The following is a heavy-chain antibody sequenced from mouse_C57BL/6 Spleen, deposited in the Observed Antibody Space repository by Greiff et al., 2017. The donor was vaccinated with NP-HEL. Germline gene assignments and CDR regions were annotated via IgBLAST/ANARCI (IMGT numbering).Heavy chain of an antibody. Sequence: VQLKQSGPELVKPGASVKISCKASGYSFTDYNMNWVKQSTGKSLEWIGVINPNYGTTSYNQKFKGQATLTVDQSSSTAYMQLNSLTSEDSAVYDCARDYEGYYGGAMDYWGQGTSGTVSS. V-gene: IGHV1-39*01. CDR2: INPNYGTT. D-gene: IGHD2-3*01. J-gene: IGHJ4*01. CDR3: ARDYEGYYGGAMDY. CDR1: GYSFTDYN.